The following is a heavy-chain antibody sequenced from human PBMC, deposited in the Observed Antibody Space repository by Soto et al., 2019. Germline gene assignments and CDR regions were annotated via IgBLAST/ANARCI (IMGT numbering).Heavy chain of an antibody. CDR3: ARDYWSQPDY. J-gene: IGHJ4*02. CDR2: INNDGSST. V-gene: IGHV3-74*01. D-gene: IGHD2-8*02. Sequence: GGSLRLSCAASGLTFSSYWMNWVRQAPGKGLVWVSRINNDGSSTNYADSVEGRFTISRDNAENTLYLQTNSLRAEDTAVYYCARDYWSQPDYWGQGTLVTVSS. CDR1: GLTFSSYW.